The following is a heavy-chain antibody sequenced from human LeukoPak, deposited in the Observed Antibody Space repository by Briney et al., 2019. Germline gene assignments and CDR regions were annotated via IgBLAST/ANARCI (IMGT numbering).Heavy chain of an antibody. V-gene: IGHV3-11*06. J-gene: IGHJ4*02. CDR3: ASSPDYVSNYFDY. CDR1: GFTFSDYY. CDR2: ISSSSSYT. Sequence: PGGSLRLSCAASGFTFSDYYMSWIHQAPGKGLEWVSYISSSSSYTNYADSVKGRFTISRDNAKNSLYLQMNSLRAEDTAVYYCASSPDYVSNYFDYWGQGTLVTVSS. D-gene: IGHD3-16*01.